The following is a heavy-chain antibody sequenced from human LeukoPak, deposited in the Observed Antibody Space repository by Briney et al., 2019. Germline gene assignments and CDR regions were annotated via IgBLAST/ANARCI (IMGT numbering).Heavy chain of an antibody. V-gene: IGHV4-39*01. CDR1: GGSISSSSYY. Sequence: SETLSLTCTVAGGSISSSSYYWGWIRQPPGKGLEWIGSIYYSGSTYYNPSLKSRVTISVDTSKNQFSLKLSSVTAADTAVYYCAAQSPAKGYYYYMDVWGKGTTVTVSS. CDR2: IYYSGST. CDR3: AAQSPAKGYYYYMDV. J-gene: IGHJ6*03.